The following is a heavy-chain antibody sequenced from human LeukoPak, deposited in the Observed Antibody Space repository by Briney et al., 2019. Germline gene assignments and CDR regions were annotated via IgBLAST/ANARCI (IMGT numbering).Heavy chain of an antibody. CDR1: GGSFSGYY. J-gene: IGHJ5*02. CDR2: INHSGST. D-gene: IGHD3-10*01. CDR3: ARGRLEVGELLLRNWFDP. V-gene: IGHV4-34*01. Sequence: PSETLSLTCAVYGGSFSGYYWSWIRQPPGKGLEWIGEINHSGSTYYNPSLESRVTISVDTSKNQFSLKLSSVTAADTAVYYCARGRLEVGELLLRNWFDPWGQGTLVTVSS.